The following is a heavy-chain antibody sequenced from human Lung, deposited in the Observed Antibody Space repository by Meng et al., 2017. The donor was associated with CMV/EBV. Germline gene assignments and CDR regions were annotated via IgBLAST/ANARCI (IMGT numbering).Heavy chain of an antibody. J-gene: IGHJ6*02. CDR1: GGSISSYY. CDR3: ARGARRLNSPYHYYYGMDV. CDR2: IYYSGST. D-gene: IGHD5-18*01. Sequence: SETLSLTCTVYGGSISSYYWSWIRQPPGKGLEWIGYIYYSGSTNYNPSLKSRVTISVDTSKNQFSLKLSSVTAADTAVYYCARGARRLNSPYHYYYGMDVWGQGTTVTVSS. V-gene: IGHV4-59*01.